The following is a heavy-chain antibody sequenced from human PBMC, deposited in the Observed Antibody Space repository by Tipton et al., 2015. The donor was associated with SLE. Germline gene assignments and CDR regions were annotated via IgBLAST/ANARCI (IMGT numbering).Heavy chain of an antibody. V-gene: IGHV4-61*02. CDR3: VKSVVVVSPRDYYYYMDV. J-gene: IGHJ6*03. D-gene: IGHD2-15*01. CDR2: IYNSGIT. CDR1: GDSFSSGSSS. Sequence: TLSLTCTVSGDSFSSGSSSWNWVRQPAGKGLEWIGLIYNSGITNYNPFLQSRVTLSVDMSKNQFSLRLSSVTAADTGVYYCVKSVVVVSPRDYYYYMDVWGKGTTVTVSS.